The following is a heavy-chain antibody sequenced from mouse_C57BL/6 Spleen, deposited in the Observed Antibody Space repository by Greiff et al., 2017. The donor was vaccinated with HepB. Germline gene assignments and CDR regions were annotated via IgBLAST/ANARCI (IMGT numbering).Heavy chain of an antibody. CDR2: INPNNGGT. Sequence: VQLQQSGPELVKPGASVKISCKASGYTFTDYYMNWVKQSHGKSLEWIGDINPNNGGTSYNQKFKGKATLTVDKSSSTAYMELRSLTSEDSAVYYCAPMVKDWYFDVWGTGTTVTVSS. V-gene: IGHV1-26*01. CDR1: GYTFTDYY. D-gene: IGHD2-2*01. J-gene: IGHJ1*03. CDR3: APMVKDWYFDV.